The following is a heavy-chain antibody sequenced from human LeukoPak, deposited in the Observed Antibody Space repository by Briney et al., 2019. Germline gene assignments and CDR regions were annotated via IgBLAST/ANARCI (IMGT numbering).Heavy chain of an antibody. J-gene: IGHJ5*02. CDR3: ARGDIVVGGNWFDP. CDR2: ITSSSNTI. CDR1: GFTFSTYS. V-gene: IGHV3-48*01. D-gene: IGHD2-2*01. Sequence: PGGSLRLSCAASGFTFSTYSMNWVRQAPGKGLEWVSYITSSSNTICYADSVKGRFTISRDNAKNSLYLQMNSLRAEDTAVYYCARGDIVVGGNWFDPWGQGTLVTVSS.